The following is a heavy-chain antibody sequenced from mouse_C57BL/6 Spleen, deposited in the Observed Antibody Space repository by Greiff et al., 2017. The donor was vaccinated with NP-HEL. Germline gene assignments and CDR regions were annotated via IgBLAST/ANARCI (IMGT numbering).Heavy chain of an antibody. J-gene: IGHJ4*01. CDR3: ASYGYDGGRYAMDY. V-gene: IGHV5-17*01. Sequence: EVKLVESGGGLVKPGGSLKLSCAASGFTFSDYGMHWVRQAPEKGLEWVAYISSGSSTIYYADTVKGRFTISRDNAKNTLFLQMTSLRSEDTAMYYCASYGYDGGRYAMDYWGQGTSVTVSS. CDR1: GFTFSDYG. CDR2: ISSGSSTI. D-gene: IGHD2-2*01.